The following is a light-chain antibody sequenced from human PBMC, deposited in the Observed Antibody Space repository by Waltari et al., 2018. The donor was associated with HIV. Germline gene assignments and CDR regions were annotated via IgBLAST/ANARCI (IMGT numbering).Light chain of an antibody. Sequence: SALTQPASVSGSPGQSVTISCPGTSYEFGLYNYVSWYQHPPGKAPKLIIFVVSTRPSGISTRFSASKSGDTASLTISGLQSEDEADYYCTSYTGSSSWLFGRGTKLTVL. CDR3: TSYTGSSSWL. V-gene: IGLV2-14*01. J-gene: IGLJ3*02. CDR1: SYEFGLYNY. CDR2: VVS.